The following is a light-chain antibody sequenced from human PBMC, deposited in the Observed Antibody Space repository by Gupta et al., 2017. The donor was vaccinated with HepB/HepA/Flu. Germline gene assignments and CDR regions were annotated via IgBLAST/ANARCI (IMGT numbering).Light chain of an antibody. CDR2: DTS. J-gene: IGKJ3*01. V-gene: IGKV3-11*01. Sequence: EILFTQSSAALSFAPGEIATLSCRARQSVSGFLYWYQQKTGQAPRLRNYDTSNRSTGTPAQFSGTGSGTDFTLTISSLVTEDFTVYYCHQRANWPPTFGPGTKVGIK. CDR1: QSVSGF. CDR3: HQRANWPPT.